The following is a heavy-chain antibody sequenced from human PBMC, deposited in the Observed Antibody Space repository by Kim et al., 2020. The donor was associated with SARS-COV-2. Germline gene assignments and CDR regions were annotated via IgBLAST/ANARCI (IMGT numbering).Heavy chain of an antibody. CDR3: AKTYCSSSWYLGDCYSGYYYYYGMDV. CDR1: GFTFSSYA. J-gene: IGHJ6*02. CDR2: ISGSGGST. D-gene: IGHD6-13*01. Sequence: GGSLRLSCAASGFTFSSYAMSWVRQAPGKGLEWVSAISGSGGSTYYADSVKGRFTISRDNSKNTLYLQMNSLRAEDTAVYYCAKTYCSSSWYLGDCYSGYYYYYGMDVWGQGTTVTVSS. V-gene: IGHV3-23*01.